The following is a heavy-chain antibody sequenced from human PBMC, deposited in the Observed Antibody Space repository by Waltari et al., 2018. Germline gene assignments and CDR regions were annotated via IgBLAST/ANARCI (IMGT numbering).Heavy chain of an antibody. CDR2: ISWSDDKT. CDR3: ARELGGSAAGTDH. D-gene: IGHD2-2*01. V-gene: IGHV3-48*01. CDR1: GFSLNSYS. J-gene: IGHJ1*01. Sequence: EVRLVQSGGDLVQPGGSLRLSCAVSGFSLNSYSLIWVRQTPERGLEWVPYISWSDDKTEYADSGRGRFTISRDIARNSVSLQMKNLKVEDTAMYYCARELGGSAAGTDHWGQGSMVFVSS.